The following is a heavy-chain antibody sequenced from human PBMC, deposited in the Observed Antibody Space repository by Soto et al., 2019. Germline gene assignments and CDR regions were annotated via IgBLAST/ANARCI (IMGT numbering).Heavy chain of an antibody. CDR3: ATDDYGDYGYYYYGMDV. D-gene: IGHD4-17*01. J-gene: IGHJ6*02. Sequence: QVQLVQSGAEVKKPGSSVKVSCKASGGTFSSYAISWVRQAPGQGLEWMGGIIPIFGTANYAQKFQSRVTITADKSTSTAYMELSSLRSEDTAVYYCATDDYGDYGYYYYGMDVWGQGTTVTVSS. CDR1: GGTFSSYA. CDR2: IIPIFGTA. V-gene: IGHV1-69*06.